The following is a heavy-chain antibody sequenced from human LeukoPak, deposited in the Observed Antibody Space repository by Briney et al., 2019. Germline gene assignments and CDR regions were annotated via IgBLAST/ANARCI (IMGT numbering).Heavy chain of an antibody. V-gene: IGHV3-7*01. CDR1: GFTFSSYW. Sequence: GGSLRLSCAASGFTFSSYWMSWVRQAPGKGLEWVANIKQDGSEKYYVDSVKGRFTISRDNAKNSLYLQMNNLRAEDTAVYYCARERFQYSPSFDYWGQGTLVTVSS. CDR2: IKQDGSEK. D-gene: IGHD2-15*01. J-gene: IGHJ4*02. CDR3: ARERFQYSPSFDY.